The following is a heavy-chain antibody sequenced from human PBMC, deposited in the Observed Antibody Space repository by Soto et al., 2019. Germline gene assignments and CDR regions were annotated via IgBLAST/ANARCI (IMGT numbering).Heavy chain of an antibody. CDR1: GSSFRTYA. D-gene: IGHD6-19*01. CDR2: IIPIFGSV. CDR3: AKGAVAGTPTSYYYYGMDV. J-gene: IGHJ6*02. V-gene: IGHV1-69*12. Sequence: QVQLLQSGTEVKKPGSSVRVSCEASGSSFRTYAISWVRQAPGQGLEWMGEIIPIFGSVNYAQKFQDRVTISAVESTTTVYMELKSLRSNDTGVYYCAKGAVAGTPTSYYYYGMDVWGQGTTVTVSS.